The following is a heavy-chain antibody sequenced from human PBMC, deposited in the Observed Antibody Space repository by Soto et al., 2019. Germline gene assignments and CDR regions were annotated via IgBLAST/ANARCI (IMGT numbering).Heavy chain of an antibody. J-gene: IGHJ4*02. CDR3: ANYPTTVTSDY. CDR2: IYYSGST. V-gene: IGHV4-61*01. D-gene: IGHD4-17*01. Sequence: SETLSLTCTVSGGSVTTGSYYLSWIRQPPGKGLEWIGYIYYSGSTNYNPSLKSRVTISVDTSKNQFSLKLRSVTAADTAVYYCANYPTTVTSDYWGQGTLVTVSS. CDR1: GGSVTTGSYY.